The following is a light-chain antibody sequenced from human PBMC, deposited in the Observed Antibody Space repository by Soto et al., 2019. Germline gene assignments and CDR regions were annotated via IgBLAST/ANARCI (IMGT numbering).Light chain of an antibody. CDR3: SSYTSSSTLDVV. CDR2: EVS. CDR1: SSDVGGYNY. V-gene: IGLV2-14*01. Sequence: QSALTQPASVSGSPGQSITISCTGTSSDVGGYNYVSWYQQHPGKAPKLMIYEVSNRPSGVSNRFSGSKSGNTASLTISGLQAEDEADYYCSSYTSSSTLDVVFGGGTKDTVL. J-gene: IGLJ2*01.